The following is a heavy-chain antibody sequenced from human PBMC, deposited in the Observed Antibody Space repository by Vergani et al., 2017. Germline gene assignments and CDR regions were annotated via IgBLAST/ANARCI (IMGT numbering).Heavy chain of an antibody. CDR2: IYPSGGST. Sequence: QVQLVQSGAEVKKPGASVKVSCKASGYTFTSYLMHWVRQAPGQGLEWMGIIYPSGGSTSYAQKFQGRVTMTRDTSTSTVYMELGSLGSEDTAVYYCARSLRGGYFDLWGRGTLVTVSS. CDR1: GYTFTSYL. CDR3: ARSLRGGYFDL. V-gene: IGHV1-46*03. J-gene: IGHJ2*01.